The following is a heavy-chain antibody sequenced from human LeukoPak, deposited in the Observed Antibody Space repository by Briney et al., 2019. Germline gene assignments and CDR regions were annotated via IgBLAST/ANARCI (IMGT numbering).Heavy chain of an antibody. Sequence: ASVKVSCKASGYTFTGYYMHWVRQAPGQGLEWMGWINPNSGGTNYAQKFQGRVTITRDTSISTAYMELSRLRSDDTAVYYCARGFVVPAAILGHYYYYGMDVWGQGTTVTVSS. CDR3: ARGFVVPAAILGHYYYYGMDV. CDR1: GYTFTGYY. V-gene: IGHV1-2*02. D-gene: IGHD2-2*02. J-gene: IGHJ6*02. CDR2: INPNSGGT.